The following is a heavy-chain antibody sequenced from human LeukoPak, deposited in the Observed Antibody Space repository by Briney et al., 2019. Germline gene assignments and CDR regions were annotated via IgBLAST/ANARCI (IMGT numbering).Heavy chain of an antibody. D-gene: IGHD1-26*01. CDR3: ARARYSGSYYGDFDY. CDR2: ISYDGSNK. CDR1: GFTFSSYA. Sequence: PGGSLRLSCAASGFTFSSYAMHWVRQAPGKGLEWVAVISYDGSNKYYADSVKGRFTISRDNSKNTLYLQMNSLRAEDTAVYYCARARYSGSYYGDFDYWGQGTLVTVSS. J-gene: IGHJ4*02. V-gene: IGHV3-30*04.